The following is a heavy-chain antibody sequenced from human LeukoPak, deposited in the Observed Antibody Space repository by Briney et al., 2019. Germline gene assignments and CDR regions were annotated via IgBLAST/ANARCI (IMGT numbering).Heavy chain of an antibody. CDR2: VIPIFGTA. CDR3: ARFVGGYYYYFDY. CDR1: GGTFSSYA. V-gene: IGHV1-69*06. J-gene: IGHJ4*02. Sequence: AASVKVSCKASGGTFSSYAISWVRQAPGQGLEWMGGVIPIFGTANYAQKFQGRVTVTADKSTSTAYMELRSLRSDDTAVYYCARFVGGYYYYFDYWGQGTLITVSS. D-gene: IGHD3-3*01.